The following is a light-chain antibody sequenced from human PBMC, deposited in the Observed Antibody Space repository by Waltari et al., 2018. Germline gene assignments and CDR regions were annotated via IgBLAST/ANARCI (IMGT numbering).Light chain of an antibody. CDR3: SSYTSTSTVL. Sequence: QSALTQPASVSGAPGQSIIISCTGTSSDVCHYNYVSWYQQHPGKAPKLMIYEVTNRPSGVSNRFSGSKSGNTASLTISGLQAEDEADYYCSSYTSTSTVLFGGGTKLTVL. CDR2: EVT. V-gene: IGLV2-14*01. CDR1: SSDVCHYNY. J-gene: IGLJ2*01.